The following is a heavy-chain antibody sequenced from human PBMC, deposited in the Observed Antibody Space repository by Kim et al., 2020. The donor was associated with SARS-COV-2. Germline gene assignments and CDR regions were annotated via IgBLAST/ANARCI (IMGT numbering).Heavy chain of an antibody. Sequence: GGSLRLSCAASGFTFSSYAMSWVRQAPGKGLEWVSAISGSGGSTYYADSVKGRFTISRDNSKNTLYLQMNSLRAEDTAVYYCAKTGGGSYRNYEYYFDYWGQGTLVTVSS. J-gene: IGHJ4*02. D-gene: IGHD1-26*01. CDR2: ISGSGGST. CDR1: GFTFSSYA. V-gene: IGHV3-23*01. CDR3: AKTGGGSYRNYEYYFDY.